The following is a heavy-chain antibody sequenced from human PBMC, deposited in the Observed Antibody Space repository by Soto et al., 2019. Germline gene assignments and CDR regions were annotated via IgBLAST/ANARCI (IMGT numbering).Heavy chain of an antibody. CDR1: GFTFSSYG. CDR3: AKVGVLRFLEWLFPPDY. Sequence: QVQLVESGGGVVQPGRSLRLSCAASGFTFSSYGMHWVRQAPGKGLEWVAVISYDGSNKYYADSVKGRFTISRDNSKNTLYLQMNSLRAEDTAVYYCAKVGVLRFLEWLFPPDYWGQGTLVTASS. V-gene: IGHV3-30*18. D-gene: IGHD3-3*01. J-gene: IGHJ4*02. CDR2: ISYDGSNK.